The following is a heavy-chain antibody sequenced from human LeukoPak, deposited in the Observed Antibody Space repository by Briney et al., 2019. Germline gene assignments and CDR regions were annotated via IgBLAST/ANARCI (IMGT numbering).Heavy chain of an antibody. D-gene: IGHD3-16*02. V-gene: IGHV3-48*03. CDR1: GFTFSSYE. CDR3: ARVADPYTFGGVIDEYYYYMDV. Sequence: GGSLRLSCAASGFTFSSYEMNWVRQAPGKGLEWVLYISSSGSTIYYADSVKGRFTISRDNAKNSLYLQMNSLRAEDTAVYYCARVADPYTFGGVIDEYYYYMDVWGKGTTVTISS. J-gene: IGHJ6*03. CDR2: ISSSGSTI.